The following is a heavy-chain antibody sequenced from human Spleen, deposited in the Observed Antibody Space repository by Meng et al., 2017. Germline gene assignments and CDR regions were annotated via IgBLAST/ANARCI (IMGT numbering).Heavy chain of an antibody. D-gene: IGHD3-22*01. J-gene: IGHJ4*02. CDR2: IGHSGFT. CDR3: ARRVHDGSGHHYFDY. Sequence: QPQLQESGPGLVKPSEALSLTCSVSGGSISTSGYYWGWIRQSPGKGLEWIGSIGHSGFTYYTPSLKSRVAMTLDTSKNQFSLKLSSVTAPDTAVYYCARRVHDGSGHHYFDYWGQGTLVTVSS. V-gene: IGHV4-39*01. CDR1: GGSISTSGYY.